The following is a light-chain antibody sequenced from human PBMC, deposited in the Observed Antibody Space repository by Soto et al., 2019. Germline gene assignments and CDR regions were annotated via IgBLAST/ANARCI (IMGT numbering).Light chain of an antibody. Sequence: DIQMTQSPSSLSASVGDRVTVTCRASQGISNYLAWYQQTPGKVPKLLIYSASTLQSGVPSRFSGRGSGTDFTLTISSLQPEDVATYYCQQGYSTITFGQGTRLEIK. CDR3: QQGYSTIT. V-gene: IGKV1-27*01. J-gene: IGKJ5*01. CDR2: SAS. CDR1: QGISNY.